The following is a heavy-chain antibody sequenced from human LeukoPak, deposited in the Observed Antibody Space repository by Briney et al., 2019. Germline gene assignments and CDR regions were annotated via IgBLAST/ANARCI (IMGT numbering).Heavy chain of an antibody. CDR1: GYTFSGHY. CDR3: ATRRDDSSGYYYAY. Sequence: ASVKVSCKASGYTFSGHYMHWVRQAPAQGLEWMGWINPNSGGTNYAQKFQGRVTMTRDTSISTAYMELSKLRSDDTAVYYCATRRDDSSGYYYAYWGQGTLVTVSS. J-gene: IGHJ4*02. V-gene: IGHV1-2*02. D-gene: IGHD3-22*01. CDR2: INPNSGGT.